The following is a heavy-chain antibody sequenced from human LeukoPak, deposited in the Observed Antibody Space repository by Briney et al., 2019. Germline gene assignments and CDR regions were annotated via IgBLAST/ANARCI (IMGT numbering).Heavy chain of an antibody. J-gene: IGHJ3*02. Sequence: ASVKVSCKASGYILTGYYIHWVRQAPGQGLEWMGWINPNSGGTNYAQKFQGRITMTRDTSISTAYMELSSLRSDGTAVYSCARGRPPTVADAFDIWGQGTMVTVSS. CDR2: INPNSGGT. CDR3: ARGRPPTVADAFDI. CDR1: GYILTGYY. D-gene: IGHD6-19*01. V-gene: IGHV1-2*02.